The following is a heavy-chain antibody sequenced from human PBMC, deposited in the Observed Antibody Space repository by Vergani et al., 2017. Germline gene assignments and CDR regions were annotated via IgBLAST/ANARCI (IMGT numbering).Heavy chain of an antibody. V-gene: IGHV1-69*01. CDR2: IIHIFGTA. J-gene: IGHJ4*02. CDR1: GGTFSSSA. CDR3: ARVRGDGYNGGLDY. D-gene: IGHD5-24*01. Sequence: QVQLVQSGAEVKKPGSSVKVSCKASGGTFSSSAISWVRQAPGQGLEWMGGIIHIFGTANYAQNFQGRVTITADESTSTAYMELSSLRSEDTAVDYCARVRGDGYNGGLDYWGQGTLVTVSS.